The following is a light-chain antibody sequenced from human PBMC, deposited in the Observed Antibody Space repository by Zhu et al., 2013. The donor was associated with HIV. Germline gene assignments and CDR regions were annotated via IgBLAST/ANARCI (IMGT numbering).Light chain of an antibody. CDR3: QESYSSSWT. J-gene: IGKJ1*01. CDR1: QTINTY. V-gene: IGKV1-39*01. Sequence: DIQMTQSPSSLSASVGDRVTITCRASQTINTYLNWYQQRPGKAPKLLIYAASSLNSGVPSRFSGTRSGTDFTLTISSLQPEDCATYYCQESYSSSWTFGQGTKVEIK. CDR2: AAS.